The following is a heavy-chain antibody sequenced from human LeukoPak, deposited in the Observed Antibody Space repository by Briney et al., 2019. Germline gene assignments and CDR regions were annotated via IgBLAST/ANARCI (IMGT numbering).Heavy chain of an antibody. Sequence: GGSLRLSCAASGFTFSSYAMSWVRQAPGKGLEWVSTISGSGAGTYYADSVKGRFTISRDNSKNTLYLQMNSLRVEDTAVYYCAKHPRMAARLVFFDFWGQGTLVTVSS. V-gene: IGHV3-23*01. CDR1: GFTFSSYA. J-gene: IGHJ4*02. CDR2: ISGSGAGT. D-gene: IGHD6-6*01. CDR3: AKHPRMAARLVFFDF.